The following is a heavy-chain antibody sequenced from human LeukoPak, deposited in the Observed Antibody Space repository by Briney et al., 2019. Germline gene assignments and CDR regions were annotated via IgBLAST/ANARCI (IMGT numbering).Heavy chain of an antibody. J-gene: IGHJ4*02. D-gene: IGHD3-10*01. V-gene: IGHV3-21*01. CDR2: ISSSSSYI. CDR1: GFTFSSYS. CDR3: VKDRTGTYTLDY. Sequence: PGGSLRLSCAASGFTFSSYSMNWVCQAPGKGLEWVSYISSSSSYIYYADSVKGRFTISRDNAKNSLYLQMNSLRAEDTAVYYCVKDRTGTYTLDYWGQGTLVTVSS.